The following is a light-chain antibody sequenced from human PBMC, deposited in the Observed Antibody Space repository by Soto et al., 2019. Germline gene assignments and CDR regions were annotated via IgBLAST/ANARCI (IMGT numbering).Light chain of an antibody. J-gene: IGKJ5*01. Sequence: EIVMTQSPATLSESPGERATLSCRASQSVSSDLAWYQQKPGQAPRLLIYHATARATGIPSRFSGSQSGTEFTLTISSQQSEDFAVYYCQQYNRWPPITFGQGTRLEIK. CDR3: QQYNRWPPIT. CDR1: QSVSSD. V-gene: IGKV3-15*01. CDR2: HAT.